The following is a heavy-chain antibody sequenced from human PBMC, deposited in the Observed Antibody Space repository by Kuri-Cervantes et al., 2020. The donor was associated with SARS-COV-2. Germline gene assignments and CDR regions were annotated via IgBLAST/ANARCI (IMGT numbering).Heavy chain of an antibody. CDR1: GGSISSYY. CDR2: IYYSGST. V-gene: IGHV4-59*01. CDR3: ARGYYYYYYMDV. J-gene: IGHJ6*03. Sequence: SETLSLTCTVSGGSISSYYWSWIRQPPGKGLGWIGCIYYSGSTNYNPSLKSRVTISVDTSKNQFSLKLSSVTAADTAVYYCARGYYYYYYMDVWGKGTTVTVSS.